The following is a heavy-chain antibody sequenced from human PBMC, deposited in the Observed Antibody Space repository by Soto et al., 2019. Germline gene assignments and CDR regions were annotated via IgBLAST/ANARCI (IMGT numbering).Heavy chain of an antibody. CDR3: ATCHLREHAYDS. J-gene: IGHJ3*02. CDR1: GLTVSGKKY. CDR2: VYDLDGT. Sequence: DVQLVESGGGLIQPGGSLRLSCVASGLTVSGKKYMAWVRQAPGKGPEWVSGVYDLDGTYYADSVRGRFTTSIDSSRTTVYLPMRDLRPEDTYLYFCATCHLREHAYDSWGQGTMLTVSS. D-gene: IGHD5-12*01. V-gene: IGHV3-53*01.